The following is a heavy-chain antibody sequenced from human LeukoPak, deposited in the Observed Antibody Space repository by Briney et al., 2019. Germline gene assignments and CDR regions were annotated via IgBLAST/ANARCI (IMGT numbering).Heavy chain of an antibody. CDR1: GYILTELS. Sequence: ASVKVSCKVSGYILTELSMHWVRQAPRKGLEWVGGFDPEDGETIYAQKFQGRDTMTEDKSPHTAYMELSSLRYEETDVYYCATGVVTATLIDYRGQGTLVTVSS. J-gene: IGHJ4*02. D-gene: IGHD2-21*02. V-gene: IGHV1-24*01. CDR3: ATGVVTATLIDY. CDR2: FDPEDGET.